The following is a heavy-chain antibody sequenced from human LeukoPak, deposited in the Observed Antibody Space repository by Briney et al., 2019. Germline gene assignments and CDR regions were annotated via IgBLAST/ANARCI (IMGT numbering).Heavy chain of an antibody. V-gene: IGHV3-9*01. CDR3: AKVEDGYGSSHVDY. J-gene: IGHJ4*02. Sequence: GGSLRLSCAASGFTFDDYAMHWVRQAPGKGLEWVSGISWNSGSIGYADSVKGRFTISRDNAKNSLYLQMNSLRAEDTALYYCAKVEDGYGSSHVDYWGQGTLVTVSS. D-gene: IGHD5-24*01. CDR1: GFTFDDYA. CDR2: ISWNSGSI.